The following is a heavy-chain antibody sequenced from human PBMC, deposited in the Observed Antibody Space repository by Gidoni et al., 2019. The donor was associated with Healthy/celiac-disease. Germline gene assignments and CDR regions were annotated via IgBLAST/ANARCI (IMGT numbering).Heavy chain of an antibody. Sequence: QVQLQQWGAGLLKPSETLSLTCAVYGGSFSGYYWSWIRQPPGKGLEWIGEINHSGSTNYNPSLKSRVTISVDTSKNQFSLKLSSVTAADTAVYYCARRQPRTVPAAHYFDYWGQGTLVTVSS. V-gene: IGHV4-34*01. CDR1: GGSFSGYY. CDR3: ARRQPRTVPAAHYFDY. CDR2: INHSGST. J-gene: IGHJ4*02. D-gene: IGHD2-2*01.